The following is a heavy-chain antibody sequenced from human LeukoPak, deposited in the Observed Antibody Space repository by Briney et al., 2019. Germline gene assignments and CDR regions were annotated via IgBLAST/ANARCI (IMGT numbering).Heavy chain of an antibody. V-gene: IGHV4-59*08. CDR1: GGSMGSYY. D-gene: IGHD1-26*01. J-gene: IGHJ4*02. CDR3: ARHGAWAPFDY. Sequence: PSETLSLTCTVSGGSMGSYYRSWIRQSPGKKLEWIGYIHYSGTTNYNPSLKSRVTISVDTSKNQFSLRLNSVTAADTAVYYCARHGAWAPFDYWGQGTLVTVSS. CDR2: IHYSGTT.